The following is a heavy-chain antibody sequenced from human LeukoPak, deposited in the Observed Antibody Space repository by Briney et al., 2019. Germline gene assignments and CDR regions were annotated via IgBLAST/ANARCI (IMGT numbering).Heavy chain of an antibody. J-gene: IGHJ3*01. Sequence: ASVKVSCKASGYTFTTFGLTGVRQAPGQGLEWLGWISTYNSNINYAQNLQDRLTLTTDTSTSTAYMELSSLRFDDTAMYYCTRGRLPAGAFDVWGQGTLVTVSS. D-gene: IGHD2-2*01. CDR1: GYTFTTFG. CDR3: TRGRLPAGAFDV. V-gene: IGHV1-18*01. CDR2: ISTYNSNI.